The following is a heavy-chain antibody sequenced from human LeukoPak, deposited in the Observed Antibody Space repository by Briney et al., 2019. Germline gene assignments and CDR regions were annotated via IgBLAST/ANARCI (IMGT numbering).Heavy chain of an antibody. Sequence: GGSLRLSCAASGFTFSSYGMHWVRQAPGKGLEWVAVIWYDGSNKYYVDSVKGRFTISRDNSDNTLFLQMNSLRAEDTAVYYCARAEYNWNLFFDYWGQGTLVTVSS. CDR1: GFTFSSYG. V-gene: IGHV3-33*01. D-gene: IGHD1-1*01. CDR2: IWYDGSNK. CDR3: ARAEYNWNLFFDY. J-gene: IGHJ4*02.